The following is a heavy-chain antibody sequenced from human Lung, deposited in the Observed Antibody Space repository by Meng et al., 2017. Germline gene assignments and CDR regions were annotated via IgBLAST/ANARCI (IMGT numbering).Heavy chain of an antibody. Sequence: QLQLQQGVDGLVTPSETLSTTLVVAGGSCSDYYWSWIRQPPGKGLEWIGEINHSGSTNYNPSLESRATISVDTSQNNLSLKLSSVTAADSAVYYCARGPTTMAHDFDYWGQGTLVTVSS. V-gene: IGHV4-34*01. D-gene: IGHD4-11*01. CDR2: INHSGST. CDR1: GGSCSDYY. J-gene: IGHJ4*02. CDR3: ARGPTTMAHDFDY.